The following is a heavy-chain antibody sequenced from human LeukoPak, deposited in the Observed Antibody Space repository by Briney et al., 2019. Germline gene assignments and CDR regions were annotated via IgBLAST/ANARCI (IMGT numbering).Heavy chain of an antibody. D-gene: IGHD3-22*01. CDR3: ARASSGLVNY. Sequence: GGSLRLSCAASGFTLSSYSMNWVRQAPGKGLEWVSSISSSSSYIYYADSVKGRFTISRDNAKNSLYLQMNSLRAEDTAVCYCARASSGLVNYWGQGTLVTVSS. CDR2: ISSSSSYI. V-gene: IGHV3-21*01. CDR1: GFTLSSYS. J-gene: IGHJ4*02.